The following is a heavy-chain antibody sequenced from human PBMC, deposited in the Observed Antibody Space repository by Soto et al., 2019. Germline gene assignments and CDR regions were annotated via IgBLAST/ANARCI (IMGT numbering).Heavy chain of an antibody. CDR1: GFTFRLFG. CDR2: ISNDGSNE. D-gene: IGHD3-10*01. V-gene: IGHV3-30*18. CDR3: AKGEVRGIIPSYFDY. J-gene: IGHJ4*02. Sequence: GGSLRLSCAGSGFTFRLFGMNWVRHAPGKGLEWVARISNDGSNEYYVDSVKGRFTISRDNSKNTLYLQMDSLRAEDTAVYYCAKGEVRGIIPSYFDYWGLGTLVTAPQ.